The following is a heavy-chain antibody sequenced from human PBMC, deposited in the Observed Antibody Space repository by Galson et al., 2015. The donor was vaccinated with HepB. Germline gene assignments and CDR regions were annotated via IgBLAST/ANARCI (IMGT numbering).Heavy chain of an antibody. CDR1: GLSFSNYA. CDR2: ITGSGITT. D-gene: IGHD3-22*01. CDR3: TNTGGGYYDGRLDY. V-gene: IGHV3-23*01. J-gene: IGHJ4*02. Sequence: SLRLSCAASGLSFSNYAMSWVRQAPGKGLEWVSVITGSGITTKYLDSVKGRFTISRDNSKNTLYLQMSSLRAEDTAVYYCTNTGGGYYDGRLDYWGQGTLVTVSS.